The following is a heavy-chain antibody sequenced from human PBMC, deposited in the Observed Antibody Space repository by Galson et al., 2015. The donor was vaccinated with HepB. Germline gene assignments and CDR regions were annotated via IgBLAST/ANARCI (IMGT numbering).Heavy chain of an antibody. CDR2: ISSSSSTI. V-gene: IGHV3-48*02. CDR3: ARRRGSSSWYFDY. Sequence: SLRLSCAASGFTLSSYSMNWVRQAPGKGLEWVSYISSSSSTIYYADSVKGRFTISRDNAENSLYLQMNSLRDEVTGVYYCARRRGSSSWYFDYWGQGTLVTVSS. J-gene: IGHJ4*02. CDR1: GFTLSSYS. D-gene: IGHD6-13*01.